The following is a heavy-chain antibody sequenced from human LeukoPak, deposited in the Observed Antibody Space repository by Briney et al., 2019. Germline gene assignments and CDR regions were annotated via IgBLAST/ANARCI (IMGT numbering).Heavy chain of an antibody. CDR3: AKDRVGGSSPLYFDY. CDR2: ISGSGGST. Sequence: PGGSLRLSCAASGFTFSSYAMSWVRQAPGKGLEWVSAISGSGGSTYYADSVKGRFTISRDNSKNTLYLQMNSLRAEDTAVYYCAKDRVGGSSPLYFDYWGQGTLVTVSS. D-gene: IGHD2-2*01. J-gene: IGHJ4*02. V-gene: IGHV3-23*01. CDR1: GFTFSSYA.